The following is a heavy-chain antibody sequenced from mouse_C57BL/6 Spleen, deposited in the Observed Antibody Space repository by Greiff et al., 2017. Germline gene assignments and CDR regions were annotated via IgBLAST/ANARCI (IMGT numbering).Heavy chain of an antibody. CDR1: GYSITSGYY. Sequence: EVQLVESGPGLVKPSQSLSLTCSVTGYSITSGYYWNWIRQFPGNKLEWMGYISYDGSNNYNPSLKNRISITRDTSKNQFFLKLNSVTTEDTATYYCAREGANWYFDYWGQGTTLTVSS. V-gene: IGHV3-6*01. CDR3: AREGANWYFDY. J-gene: IGHJ2*01. D-gene: IGHD4-1*01. CDR2: ISYDGSN.